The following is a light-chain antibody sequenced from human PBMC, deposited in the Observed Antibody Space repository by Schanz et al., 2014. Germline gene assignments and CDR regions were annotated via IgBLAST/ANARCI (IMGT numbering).Light chain of an antibody. J-gene: IGLJ1*01. CDR1: SSDVGGHNR. CDR3: SSYRRTATVAV. V-gene: IGLV2-14*01. CDR2: DVS. Sequence: QSALTQPASVSGSPGQSITLSCIGTSSDVGGHNRVSWYQQHPGKAPRLMIYDVSNRPSGVSDRFSGSKSGNTASLTISGLQAEDEADYYCSSYRRTATVAVFGTGTKLTVL.